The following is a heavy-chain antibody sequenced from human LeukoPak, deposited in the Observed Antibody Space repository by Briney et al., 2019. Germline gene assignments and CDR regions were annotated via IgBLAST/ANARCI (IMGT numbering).Heavy chain of an antibody. V-gene: IGHV3-23*01. D-gene: IGHD3-10*01. CDR2: ISGSGDST. Sequence: GGTLRLSCAASGFTFSTYAMSWVRQAPGKGLEWVTAISGSGDSTYYADSVKGRFTISRDNSKNTLYLQMNSLGAEDTAVYYCAKDSTYGSPFDYWGQGTLVTVSS. J-gene: IGHJ4*02. CDR3: AKDSTYGSPFDY. CDR1: GFTFSTYA.